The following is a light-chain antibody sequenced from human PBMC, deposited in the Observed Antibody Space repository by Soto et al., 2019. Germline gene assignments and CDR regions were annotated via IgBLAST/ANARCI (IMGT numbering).Light chain of an antibody. CDR2: GAS. Sequence: EIVMTQSPATLSVSPGERATLSCRASQSVSSNLAWYQQKPGQAPRRLIYGASTRATGIPARFSGSGSGTEFTLTISSLQSEECAVYYCQQYNNWPPTFGGGTKVEIK. J-gene: IGKJ4*01. V-gene: IGKV3-15*01. CDR3: QQYNNWPPT. CDR1: QSVSSN.